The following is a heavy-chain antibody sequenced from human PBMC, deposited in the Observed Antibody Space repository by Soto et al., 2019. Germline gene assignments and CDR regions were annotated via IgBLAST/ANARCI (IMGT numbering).Heavy chain of an antibody. D-gene: IGHD3-3*01. CDR3: ARMGGGAGVVIPFDY. V-gene: IGHV1-69*01. Sequence: QVQLVQSGAEVKKPGSSVKVSCKASGGTFSSYAISWVRQAPGQGLEWMGGIIPIFGTANYAQKFQGRVTITADESPSPAYRELSSLRSEDTAVYSCARMGGGAGVVIPFDYWGQGTLVTVSS. J-gene: IGHJ4*02. CDR2: IIPIFGTA. CDR1: GGTFSSYA.